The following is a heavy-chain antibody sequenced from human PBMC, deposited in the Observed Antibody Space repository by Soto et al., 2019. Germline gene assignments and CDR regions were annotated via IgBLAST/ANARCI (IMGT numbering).Heavy chain of an antibody. J-gene: IGHJ4*02. Sequence: EVQLVESGGGLIQPGGSLRLSCAVSGFTVSNNYMSWVRQAPGKGLEGVSVIYSGGYTAYGDSVKGRFTISRDNSKNTQYHQRKSLGAPDAAVYYWGARPGGGGYWGQGTLVTVSS. CDR3: GARPGGGGY. CDR2: IYSGGYT. CDR1: GFTVSNNY. V-gene: IGHV3-53*01. D-gene: IGHD6-6*01.